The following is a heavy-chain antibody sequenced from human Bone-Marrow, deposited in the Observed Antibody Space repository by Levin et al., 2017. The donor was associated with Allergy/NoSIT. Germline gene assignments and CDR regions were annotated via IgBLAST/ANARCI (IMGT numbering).Heavy chain of an antibody. CDR1: GFNFGSYA. CDR3: AKEGVWGIRVVSYFDY. V-gene: IGHV3-23*01. J-gene: IGHJ4*02. D-gene: IGHD3-3*01. Sequence: PGGSLRLSCVTSGFNFGSYAMSWVRQAPGKGLEWVSAIRGSDDTADYADSVKGRFTISRDRSKNTFYLDMSSLRADDTAVYYCAKEGVWGIRVVSYFDYWGQGTRVTVSS. CDR2: IRGSDDTA.